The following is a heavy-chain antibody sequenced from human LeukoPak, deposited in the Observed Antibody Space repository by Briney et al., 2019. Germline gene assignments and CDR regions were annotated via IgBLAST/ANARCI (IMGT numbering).Heavy chain of an antibody. CDR3: ARGRPYCTNGVCHPAIQYYYGMDV. J-gene: IGHJ6*02. CDR2: IIPMFGTT. D-gene: IGHD2-8*01. V-gene: IGHV1-69*13. Sequence: ASVKVSCKASGGTFSGYAISWVRQAPGQGLEWMGGIIPMFGTTNYAQKFQGRVTSIADESTSTAYMELSSLRSDDTAVHYCARGRPYCTNGVCHPAIQYYYGMDVWGQGTTVTVSS. CDR1: GGTFSGYA.